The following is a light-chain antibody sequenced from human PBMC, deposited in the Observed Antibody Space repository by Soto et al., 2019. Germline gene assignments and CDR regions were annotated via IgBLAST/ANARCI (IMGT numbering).Light chain of an antibody. V-gene: IGKV3-20*01. CDR3: QQYGFSPIS. CDR1: QSVSNNY. J-gene: IGKJ5*01. CDR2: GAS. Sequence: ELVFTQSPGTLSLSPGARATLSCRASQSVSNNYLAWYQQKPGQAPRLLIYGASNRATGIPDRFSGSGSATDFTLTISRLEPEDFAVYSCQQYGFSPISFGQGTRLEIK.